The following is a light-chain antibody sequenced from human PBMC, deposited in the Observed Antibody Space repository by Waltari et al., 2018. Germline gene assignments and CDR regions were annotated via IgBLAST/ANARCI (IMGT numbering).Light chain of an antibody. CDR2: EVN. CDR3: SSYAGSNHLV. CDR1: SSHVGGYHY. Sequence: QSALTQPPSASGSPGQSVTISCTGTSSHVGGYHYVSWYQHHPAKAPNLMVYEVNKRPSGVPDRFSGSKSGNTASLTVSGLQAEDESDYYCSSYAGSNHLVFGGGTKLTVL. J-gene: IGLJ3*02. V-gene: IGLV2-8*01.